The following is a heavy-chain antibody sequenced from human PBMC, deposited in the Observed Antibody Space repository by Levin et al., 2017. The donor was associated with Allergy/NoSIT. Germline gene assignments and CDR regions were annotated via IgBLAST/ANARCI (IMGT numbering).Heavy chain of an antibody. CDR2: IIPIFGTA. V-gene: IGHV1-69*13. D-gene: IGHD5-18*01. CDR3: AREAGYSYGPRDY. J-gene: IGHJ4*02. Sequence: PMASVKVSCKASGGTFSSYAISWVRQAPGQGLEWMGGIIPIFGTANYAQKFQGRVTITADESTSTAYMELSSLRSEDTAVYYCAREAGYSYGPRDYWGQGTLVTVSS. CDR1: GGTFSSYA.